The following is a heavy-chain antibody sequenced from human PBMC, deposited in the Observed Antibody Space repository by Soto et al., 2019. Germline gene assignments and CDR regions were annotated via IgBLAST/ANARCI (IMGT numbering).Heavy chain of an antibody. CDR2: ISGSGGST. CDR1: GCTFSNYC. CDR3: AKDAIEWLRSTYFDY. D-gene: IGHD5-12*01. V-gene: IGHV3-23*01. Sequence: SLRLSCAASGCTFSNYCMSWVRQAPGKGLEWVSAISGSGGSTYYADSVKGRFTISRDNSKNTLYLQMNSLRAEDTAVYYCAKDAIEWLRSTYFDYWGQGTLVTVSS. J-gene: IGHJ4*02.